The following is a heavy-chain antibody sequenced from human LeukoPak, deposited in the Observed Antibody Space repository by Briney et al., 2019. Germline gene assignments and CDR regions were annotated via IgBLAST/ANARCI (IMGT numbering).Heavy chain of an antibody. CDR2: IYPGDSDA. Sequence: GESLKISCKGSGYTFSSYWIGWVRQMPGKGLEWMGIIYPGDSDARYSPSLQGQVTISVDTSIGTAYLQWSSLKASDTAIYYCARQNDFRLDYWGQGTLVTVSS. CDR3: ARQNDFRLDY. V-gene: IGHV5-51*01. CDR1: GYTFSSYW. D-gene: IGHD3-3*01. J-gene: IGHJ4*02.